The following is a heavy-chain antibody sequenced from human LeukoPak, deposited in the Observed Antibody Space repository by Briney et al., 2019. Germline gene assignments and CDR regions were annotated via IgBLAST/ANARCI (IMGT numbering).Heavy chain of an antibody. J-gene: IGHJ4*02. Sequence: GGSLRLSCAASGFTFANTWMHWVRQAPRKGLVWVSLINNDGSTTNYADSVKGRFTISRDNAKNTVYLQMNSLRAEDTAVYYCAIGGTYGSGSWGQGTLVTVSS. D-gene: IGHD3-10*01. V-gene: IGHV3-74*01. CDR2: INNDGSTT. CDR1: GFTFANTW. CDR3: AIGGTYGSGS.